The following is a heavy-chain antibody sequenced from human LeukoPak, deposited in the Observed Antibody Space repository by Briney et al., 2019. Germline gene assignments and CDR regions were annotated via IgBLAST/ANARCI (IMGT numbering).Heavy chain of an antibody. V-gene: IGHV3-7*03. CDR1: GFAFSGYA. Sequence: GGSLRLSCNASGFAFSGYAMSWVRQAPGKGLEWVANIKEDGSEKYYVDSVKGRFTISRDNAKNSLYLQMNSLRAEDMALYYCAKDMGQQLVSIYYGMDVWGQGTTVTVSS. D-gene: IGHD6-13*01. CDR2: IKEDGSEK. CDR3: AKDMGQQLVSIYYGMDV. J-gene: IGHJ6*02.